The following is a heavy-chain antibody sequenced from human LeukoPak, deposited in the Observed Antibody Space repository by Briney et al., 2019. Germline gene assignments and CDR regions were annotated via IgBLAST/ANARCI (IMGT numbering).Heavy chain of an antibody. CDR1: GFTFGDYA. CDR2: IYSGGST. J-gene: IGHJ4*02. Sequence: GGSLRLSCTASGFTFGDYAMSWVRQAPGKGLEWVSVIYSGGSTYYADSVKGRFTISRDNSKNTLYLQMNSLRAEDTAVYYCARDTVVSSYWGQGTLVTVSS. CDR3: ARDTVVSSY. V-gene: IGHV3-66*01. D-gene: IGHD4-23*01.